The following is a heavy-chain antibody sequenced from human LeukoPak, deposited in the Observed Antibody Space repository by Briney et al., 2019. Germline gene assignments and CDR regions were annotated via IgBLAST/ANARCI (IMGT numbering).Heavy chain of an antibody. CDR3: AKAHGSMAPREYYYYYMDV. V-gene: IGHV3-30*02. J-gene: IGHJ6*03. D-gene: IGHD2/OR15-2a*01. CDR1: GFTFSSYG. Sequence: PGGSLRLSCAASGFTFSSYGMHWVRQAPGKGLEWVAFIRYDGSNKYYADSVKGRFTISRDNSKNTLYLQMNSLRAEDTAVYYCAKAHGSMAPREYYYYYMDVWGKGTTVTVSS. CDR2: IRYDGSNK.